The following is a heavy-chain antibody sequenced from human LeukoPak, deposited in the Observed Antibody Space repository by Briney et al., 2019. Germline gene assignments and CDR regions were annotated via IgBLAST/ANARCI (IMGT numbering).Heavy chain of an antibody. J-gene: IGHJ4*02. V-gene: IGHV3-23*01. CDR1: GFTFSSYA. CDR3: AKHPGGGYYYFDY. CDR2: IGDSGAST. D-gene: IGHD5-12*01. Sequence: GGSLRVSCAASGFTFSSYAMSWVRQAPGKGLQWVSTIGDSGASTYYTDSVKGRFTISRDNSKNTLFLQMNSLRAQDTAVYYCAKHPGGGYYYFDYCGQGTLVTASS.